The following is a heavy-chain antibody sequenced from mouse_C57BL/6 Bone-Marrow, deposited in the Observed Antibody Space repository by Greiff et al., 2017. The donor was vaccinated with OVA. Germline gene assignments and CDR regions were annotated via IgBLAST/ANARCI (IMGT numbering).Heavy chain of an antibody. CDR3: ARRHYGSRRAMDY. CDR2: IYPRSGNT. CDR1: GYTFTSSG. Sequence: QVQLQQSGAELARPGASVKLSCKASGYTFTSSGISWVKQRTGQGLEWIGEIYPRSGNTYYNEKFKGKATLTADKSSSTAYMELRSLTSEDSAVYFCARRHYGSRRAMDYWGQGTSVTVSS. D-gene: IGHD1-1*01. J-gene: IGHJ4*01. V-gene: IGHV1-81*01.